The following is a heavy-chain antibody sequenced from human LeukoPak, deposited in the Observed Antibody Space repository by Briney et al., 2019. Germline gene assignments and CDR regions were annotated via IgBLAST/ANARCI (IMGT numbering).Heavy chain of an antibody. J-gene: IGHJ4*02. V-gene: IGHV4-39*01. CDR2: IYYSGST. D-gene: IGHD5-12*01. CDR1: GGSISSSSYY. Sequence: PSETLSLTCTVSGGSISSSSYYWGWIRQPPGKGLVWIGSIYYSGSTYYNPSLKSRVTISVDTSKNQFSLKLSSVTAADTAVYYCASPNLYSGYDYYFDYWGQGTLVTVSS. CDR3: ASPNLYSGYDYYFDY.